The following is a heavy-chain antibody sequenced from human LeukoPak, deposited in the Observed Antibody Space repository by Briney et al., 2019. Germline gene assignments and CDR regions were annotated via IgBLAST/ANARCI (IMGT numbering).Heavy chain of an antibody. J-gene: IGHJ4*02. V-gene: IGHV3-33*01. Sequence: PGRSLRLSCAASGFTFSSYGMHWVRQAPGKGLEWVAVIWYDGSNKYYADSVKGRFTISRDNSKNTLYLQMNSPRAEDTAVYYCARDDYGDYVWSQPTFDYWGQGTLVTVSS. CDR2: IWYDGSNK. CDR3: ARDDYGDYVWSQPTFDY. D-gene: IGHD4-17*01. CDR1: GFTFSSYG.